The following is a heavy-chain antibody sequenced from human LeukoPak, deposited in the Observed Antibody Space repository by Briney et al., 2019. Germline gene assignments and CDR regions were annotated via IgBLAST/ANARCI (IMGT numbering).Heavy chain of an antibody. J-gene: IGHJ4*02. CDR1: GFTFSIYE. CDR2: ISSSSSAI. CDR3: ARGALRYSDY. V-gene: IGHV3-48*02. Sequence: GGSLRLSCAASGFTFSIYEMNWVRQAPGKGLEWVSSISSSSSAIYYAASVKGRFTISRDNAKNSLYLQMNSLRDEDTAVYYCARGALRYSDYWGQGTLVTVSS. D-gene: IGHD3-9*01.